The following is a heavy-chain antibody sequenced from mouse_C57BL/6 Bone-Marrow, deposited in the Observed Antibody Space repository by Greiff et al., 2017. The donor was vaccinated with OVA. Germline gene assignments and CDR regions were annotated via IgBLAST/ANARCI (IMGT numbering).Heavy chain of an antibody. CDR1: GFTFSSYG. CDR2: ISSGGSYT. J-gene: IGHJ3*01. Sequence: EVKLVESGGDLVKPGGSLKLSCAASGFTFSSYGMSWVRQTPDKRLEWVATISSGGSYTYYPDSVKGRFTISRDNAKNTLYLQMSSLKSEDTAMYYCASPAYYSITRFAYWGQGTLVTVSA. D-gene: IGHD2-5*01. CDR3: ASPAYYSITRFAY. V-gene: IGHV5-6*01.